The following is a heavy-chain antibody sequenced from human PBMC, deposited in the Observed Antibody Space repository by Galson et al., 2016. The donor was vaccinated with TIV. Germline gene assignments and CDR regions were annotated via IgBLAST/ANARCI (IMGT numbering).Heavy chain of an antibody. D-gene: IGHD2-8*01. Sequence: SETLSLTCAVYGGSFSGYSWTWIRQSPGKGLEWIGEINHIGTTNYNPSVKSRITMSVDTSKNQFSLKINSVTAADTAVYYWARGQEALVSSYYFDYWGQGTPVTVSS. V-gene: IGHV4-34*01. CDR2: INHIGTT. CDR3: ARGQEALVSSYYFDY. CDR1: GGSFSGYS. J-gene: IGHJ4*02.